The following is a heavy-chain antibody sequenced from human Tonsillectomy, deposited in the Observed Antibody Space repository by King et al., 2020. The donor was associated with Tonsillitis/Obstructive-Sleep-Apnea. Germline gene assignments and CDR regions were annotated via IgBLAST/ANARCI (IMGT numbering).Heavy chain of an antibody. D-gene: IGHD2-15*01. Sequence: VQLQQWGAGLLRPSETLSLTCAVYGGSFSGYYWSWIRQPPGKGLEWIGDINHSGSTNYNPSLKSRVTISEDTSKNQFSLNLSSVTAADTAVYYWARKXXGXXXEGGSXGPFXYWGXXILVTV. CDR3: ARKXXGXXXEGGSXGPFXY. V-gene: IGHV4-34*01. J-gene: IGHJ4*01. CDR1: GGSFSGYY. CDR2: INHSGST.